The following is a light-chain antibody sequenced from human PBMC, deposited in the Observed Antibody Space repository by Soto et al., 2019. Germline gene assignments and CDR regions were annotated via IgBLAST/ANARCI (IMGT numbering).Light chain of an antibody. CDR3: QQRSNWPPLT. V-gene: IGKV3-11*01. Sequence: EIVLTQSPATLSLSPGERATLSCRASQSVSSYLAWYQQKPGQAPRLIIYDASNMATGIPAMFSGSGSGTDFTLTISSLEPEDFAVYYCQQRSNWPPLTFGRGTRLEIK. J-gene: IGKJ5*01. CDR2: DAS. CDR1: QSVSSY.